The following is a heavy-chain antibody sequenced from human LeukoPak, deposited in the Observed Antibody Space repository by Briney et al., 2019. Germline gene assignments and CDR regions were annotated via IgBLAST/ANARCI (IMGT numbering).Heavy chain of an antibody. CDR2: INHSGST. D-gene: IGHD3-22*01. CDR1: GDSISNYY. V-gene: IGHV4-34*01. CDR3: ARGRYYLKPFDY. Sequence: SETLSLTCTVSGDSISNYYWSWIRQPPGKGLEWIGEINHSGSTNYNPSLKSRVTISVDTSKNQFSLKLSSVTAADTAVYYCARGRYYLKPFDYWGQGTLVTVSS. J-gene: IGHJ4*02.